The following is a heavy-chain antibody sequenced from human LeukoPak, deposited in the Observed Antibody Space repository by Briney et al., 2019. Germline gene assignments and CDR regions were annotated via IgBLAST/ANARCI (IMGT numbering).Heavy chain of an antibody. CDR3: ARASSGWAVDLYYFDN. CDR2: ISSSSSYI. D-gene: IGHD6-19*01. Sequence: PGGSLRLSCAASGFTFSSYAMSWVRQAPGKGLEWVSSISSSSSYIYYADSMKGRFTISRDNAKNSLYLQMNSLRAEDTAVYYCARASSGWAVDLYYFDNWGQGTLVTVSS. V-gene: IGHV3-21*01. CDR1: GFTFSSYA. J-gene: IGHJ4*02.